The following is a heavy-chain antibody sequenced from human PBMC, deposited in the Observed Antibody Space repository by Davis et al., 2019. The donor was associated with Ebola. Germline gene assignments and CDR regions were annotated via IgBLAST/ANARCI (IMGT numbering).Heavy chain of an antibody. CDR2: INHSGST. Sequence: SETLSLTCAVYGGSFSGYYWSWIRQPPGKGLEWIGEINHSGSTNYNPSLKSRVTISVDKSKNQFSLKLSSVTAADTAVYYCASLTVTIDYWGQGTLVTVSS. J-gene: IGHJ4*02. V-gene: IGHV4-34*01. D-gene: IGHD4-17*01. CDR1: GGSFSGYY. CDR3: ASLTVTIDY.